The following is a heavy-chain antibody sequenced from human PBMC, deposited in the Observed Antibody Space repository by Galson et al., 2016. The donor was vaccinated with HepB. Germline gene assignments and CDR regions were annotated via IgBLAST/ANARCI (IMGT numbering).Heavy chain of an antibody. CDR3: ASAPLGVVPRGLYYYPVMAV. V-gene: IGHV1-69*13. Sequence: SVKVSCKASGGTFSNYAISWVRQAPGQGLEWMGGIIPIFGPANYSQKFQGRVTITADESTTTAYMELSSLRSEDTAVYYCASAPLGVVPRGLYYYPVMAVWGQGSTVTVSS. D-gene: IGHD2-21*01. CDR2: IIPIFGPA. J-gene: IGHJ6*02. CDR1: GGTFSNYA.